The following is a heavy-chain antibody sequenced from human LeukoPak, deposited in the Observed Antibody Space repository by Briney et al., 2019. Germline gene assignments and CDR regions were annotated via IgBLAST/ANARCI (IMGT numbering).Heavy chain of an antibody. Sequence: ASVKVSCKASGYTFTGYYMHWVRQAPGQGLEWMGWINPNSGGTNYAQKFQGRVTMTRDTSISTAYMELSRLRSDDTAVYYCARFPSYYDSSGSDAFDIWGQGTMVTVSS. D-gene: IGHD3-22*01. CDR1: GYTFTGYY. CDR3: ARFPSYYDSSGSDAFDI. V-gene: IGHV1-2*02. J-gene: IGHJ3*02. CDR2: INPNSGGT.